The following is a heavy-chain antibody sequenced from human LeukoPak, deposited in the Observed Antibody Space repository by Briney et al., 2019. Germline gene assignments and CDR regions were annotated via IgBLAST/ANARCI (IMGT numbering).Heavy chain of an antibody. V-gene: IGHV4-59*01. CDR2: IYYSGST. J-gene: IGHJ4*02. CDR3: ARLNVLNNSVLHHFDR. D-gene: IGHD1/OR15-1a*01. CDR1: GVSISSYY. Sequence: SETLSLTCTVSGVSISSYYWTWIRQPPGKGLEWIGYIYYSGSTNYNPSLKSRVTISVDTSKNQFSLKLSSLTAADTAVYYCARLNVLNNSVLHHFDRWGQGTLVTVSS.